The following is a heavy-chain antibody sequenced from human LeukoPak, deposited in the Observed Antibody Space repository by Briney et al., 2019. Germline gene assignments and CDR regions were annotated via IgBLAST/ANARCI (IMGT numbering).Heavy chain of an antibody. D-gene: IGHD3-22*01. CDR2: TYYSGST. CDR3: ASYDSSGYYPNDAFDI. CDR1: GGSISSSSYY. Sequence: SETLSLTCTVSGGSISSSSYYWGWIRQPPGKGLEWIGSTYYSGSTYYNPSLKSRVTISVDTSKNQFSLKLSSVTAADTAVYYCASYDSSGYYPNDAFDIWGQGTMVTVSS. V-gene: IGHV4-39*01. J-gene: IGHJ3*02.